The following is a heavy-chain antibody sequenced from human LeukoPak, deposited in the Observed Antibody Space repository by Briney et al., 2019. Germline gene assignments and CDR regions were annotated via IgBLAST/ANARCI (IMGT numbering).Heavy chain of an antibody. CDR2: MSYDGGNK. V-gene: IGHV3-30-3*01. CDR1: GFTFNNYA. J-gene: IGHJ6*03. CDR3: ARDRPVDFWSGQYYYYYYMDV. D-gene: IGHD3-3*01. Sequence: GGSLRLSCVASGFTFNNYAMHWVRQAPGKGLEWVAVMSYDGGNKYYADSVKGRFTISRDNSKSTLYLQVNSLRAEDTAVYYCARDRPVDFWSGQYYYYYYMDVWGKGTTVTVSS.